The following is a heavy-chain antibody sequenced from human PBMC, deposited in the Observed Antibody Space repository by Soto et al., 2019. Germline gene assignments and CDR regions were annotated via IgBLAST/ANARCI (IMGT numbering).Heavy chain of an antibody. V-gene: IGHV4-61*01. CDR2: IYYSGST. Sequence: SETLSLTCTVSGGSVSSGSYYWSWIRQPPGKGLEWIGYIYYSGSTNYNPSLKSRVTISVDTSKNQFSLKLSSVTAADTAVYYCASERTGPRGYDLDPRGQGTLVTVSS. CDR1: GGSVSSGSYY. CDR3: ASERTGPRGYDLDP. D-gene: IGHD2-15*01. J-gene: IGHJ5*02.